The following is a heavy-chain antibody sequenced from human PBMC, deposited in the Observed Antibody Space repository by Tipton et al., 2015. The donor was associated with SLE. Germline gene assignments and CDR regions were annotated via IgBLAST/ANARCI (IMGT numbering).Heavy chain of an antibody. Sequence: SLRLSCAASGFTFSSYAMSWVRQAPGKGLEWVSAISGSGGSTYYADSVKGRFTISRDNSKNTLYLQMNSLRAEDTAVYYCAKEGYYGSGSPYGRDVWGQGTPVTVSS. CDR1: GFTFSSYA. CDR3: AKEGYYGSGSPYGRDV. J-gene: IGHJ6*02. V-gene: IGHV3-23*01. CDR2: ISGSGGST. D-gene: IGHD3-10*01.